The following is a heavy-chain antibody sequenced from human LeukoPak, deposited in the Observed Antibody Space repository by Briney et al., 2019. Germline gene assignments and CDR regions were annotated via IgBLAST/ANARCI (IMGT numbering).Heavy chain of an antibody. Sequence: AXSGFTFSTXXXXWVRXXPGKXXXXXXNIKPDGSEKFFVDSVKGRFTVSRDNAKNLLYLQMNSLRAEDTALYYCAKEPSPVYGDYVFDYWGQGTLVTVSS. CDR3: AKEPSPVYGDYVFDY. V-gene: IGHV3-7*01. CDR2: IKPDGSEK. CDR1: GFTFSTXX. J-gene: IGHJ4*02. D-gene: IGHD4-17*01.